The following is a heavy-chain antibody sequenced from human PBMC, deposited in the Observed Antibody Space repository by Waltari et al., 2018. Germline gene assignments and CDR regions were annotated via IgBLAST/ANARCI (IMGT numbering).Heavy chain of an antibody. Sequence: QVQLQESGPGLVKPSQTLSLTCTVSGGSISSGSYYWSWIRQPAGKGLEWIGRIYTSGRTNYNPSLKSRVTISVDTSKNQFSLKLSSVTAADTAVYYCAREGPPQNYDILTGYTLPEGFDYWGQGTLVTVSS. V-gene: IGHV4-61*02. D-gene: IGHD3-9*01. CDR3: AREGPPQNYDILTGYTLPEGFDY. CDR1: GGSISSGSYY. J-gene: IGHJ4*02. CDR2: IYTSGRT.